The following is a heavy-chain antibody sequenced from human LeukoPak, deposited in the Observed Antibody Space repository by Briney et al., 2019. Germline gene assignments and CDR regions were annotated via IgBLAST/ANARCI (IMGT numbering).Heavy chain of an antibody. D-gene: IGHD2-2*01. J-gene: IGHJ4*02. CDR1: GYTFTSYG. V-gene: IGHV1-18*01. CDR3: ARDIYCSSTSCPSLADY. CDR2: ISAYNGNT. Sequence: GASVKVSCKASGYTFTSYGISWVRQAPGQGLEWIGWISAYNGNTNYAQKLQGRVTMTTDTSTSTAYMELRSLRSDDTAVYYCARDIYCSSTSCPSLADYWGQGTLVTVSS.